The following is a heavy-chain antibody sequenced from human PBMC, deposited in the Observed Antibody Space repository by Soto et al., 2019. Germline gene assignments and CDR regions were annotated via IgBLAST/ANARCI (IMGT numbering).Heavy chain of an antibody. CDR1: GYTFTSHY. J-gene: IGHJ4*02. CDR2: INPSGGST. D-gene: IGHD6-19*01. CDR3: ARVSAVTGTN. Sequence: ASVKVSCKASGYTFTSHYMNWLRQAPGQGLEWMGVINPSGGSTNYAQKFQGRVIMTRDTSTSTVYMELSRLRSEDTAVYYCARVSAVTGTNWGQGTLVTVSS. V-gene: IGHV1-46*01.